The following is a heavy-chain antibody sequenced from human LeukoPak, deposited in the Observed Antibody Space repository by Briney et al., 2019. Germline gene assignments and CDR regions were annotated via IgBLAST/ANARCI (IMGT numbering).Heavy chain of an antibody. CDR3: ARDHCSSTSCYYYYGMDV. CDR2: IYYSGST. D-gene: IGHD2-2*01. J-gene: IGHJ6*02. V-gene: IGHV4-59*01. Sequence: PSETLSLTCTVSGGSISSYYWSWIRQLPGKGLEWIGYIYYSGSTNYNPSLKSRVTISVDTSKNQFSLKLSSVTAADTAVYYCARDHCSSTSCYYYYGMDVWGQGTTVTVTS. CDR1: GGSISSYY.